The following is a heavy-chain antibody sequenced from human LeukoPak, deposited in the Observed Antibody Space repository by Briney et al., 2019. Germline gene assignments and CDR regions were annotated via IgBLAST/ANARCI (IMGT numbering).Heavy chain of an antibody. CDR1: GGSISSSSYY. CDR3: ARDVAPAAQSLAVAGEFDY. CDR2: IYYSGST. Sequence: PSETLSLTCTVSGGSISSSSYYWGWIRQPPGKGLEWIGSIYYSGSTYYNPSLKSRVTISVDTSKNQFSLKLSSVTAADTAVYYCARDVAPAAQSLAVAGEFDYWGQGTLVTVSS. J-gene: IGHJ4*02. D-gene: IGHD6-19*01. V-gene: IGHV4-39*07.